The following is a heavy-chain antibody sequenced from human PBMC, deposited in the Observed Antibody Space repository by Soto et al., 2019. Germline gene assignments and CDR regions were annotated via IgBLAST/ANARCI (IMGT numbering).Heavy chain of an antibody. CDR2: IYSGGST. V-gene: IGHV3-53*01. Sequence: PGGGLGGSCAASGFTVSSNYMSWVRQAPGKGLEWVSVIYSGGSTYYADSVKGRFTISRDNSKNTLYLQMNSLRAEDTAVYYCARDKPLIDYYDSSGYYWWDAFDICGQLKMVTVS. CDR1: GFTVSSNY. J-gene: IGHJ3*02. D-gene: IGHD3-22*01. CDR3: ARDKPLIDYYDSSGYYWWDAFDI.